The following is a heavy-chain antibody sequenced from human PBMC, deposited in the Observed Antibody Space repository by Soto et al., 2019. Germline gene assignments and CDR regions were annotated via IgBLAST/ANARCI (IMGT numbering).Heavy chain of an antibody. D-gene: IGHD4-17*01. V-gene: IGHV4-39*01. J-gene: IGHJ6*02. CDR1: GASISRSTYD. CDR3: SRLTDYGDGYYYYGMDV. CDR2: INYSGST. Sequence: KTSETLSLTCTVSGASISRSTYDWGWIRQRPGKGLEWIGSINYSGSTYYNPSLRSRLTISVDTSKNQFSLRLSAVTAADTAVYFCSRLTDYGDGYYYYGMDVWGQGTTVTVSS.